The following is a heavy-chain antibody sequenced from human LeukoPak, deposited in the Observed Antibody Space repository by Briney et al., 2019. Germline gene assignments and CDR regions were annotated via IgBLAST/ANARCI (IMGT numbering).Heavy chain of an antibody. V-gene: IGHV4-59*01. D-gene: IGHD3-3*01. CDR3: ARDTSGYYGRYEH. CDR2: ISYTGTT. CDR1: GASFSNKF. Sequence: SETLSLTCDVSGASFSNKFWSWIRHPPGKGLAWIGYISYTGTTNYNPSLQSRVTISVDTSKNQLSLKVTSMTAADTAVYYCARDTSGYYGRYEHWGQGTLVTVSS. J-gene: IGHJ4*02.